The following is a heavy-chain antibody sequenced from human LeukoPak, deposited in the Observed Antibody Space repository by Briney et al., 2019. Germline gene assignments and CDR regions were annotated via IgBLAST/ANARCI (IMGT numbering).Heavy chain of an antibody. D-gene: IGHD6-19*01. Sequence: SVKVSCKASGGTFSSYAISWVRQAPGQGLEWMGGIIPIFGTANYAQKFQGRVTITADESTSTAYMELSSLRSEDTAVYYCARDLLRYCSGWYGYYFDYWGQGTLVTVSS. V-gene: IGHV1-69*13. CDR1: GGTFSSYA. CDR2: IIPIFGTA. CDR3: ARDLLRYCSGWYGYYFDY. J-gene: IGHJ4*02.